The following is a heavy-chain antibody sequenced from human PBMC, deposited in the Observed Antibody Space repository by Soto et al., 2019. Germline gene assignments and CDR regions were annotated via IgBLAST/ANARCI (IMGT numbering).Heavy chain of an antibody. CDR1: GFAFNNYG. J-gene: IGHJ4*02. Sequence: SLRLSCTVSGFAFNNYGINWVRQAPGKGLEWVSSISKSDYTYYSDSVTGRFTISRDNAKNSVSLQMNTLRVEDTAVYYCAREDSIIIPAVSDFWGQGTLVTVSS. CDR2: ISKSDYT. D-gene: IGHD2-2*01. CDR3: AREDSIIIPAVSDF. V-gene: IGHV3-21*01.